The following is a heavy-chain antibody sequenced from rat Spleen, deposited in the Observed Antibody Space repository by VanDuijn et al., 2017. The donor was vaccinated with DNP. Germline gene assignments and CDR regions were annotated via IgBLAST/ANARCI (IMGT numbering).Heavy chain of an antibody. CDR1: GLTFSDYS. V-gene: IGHV5-7*01. CDR2: IIYDGSGA. J-gene: IGHJ2*01. CDR3: ARYITGIVFDY. D-gene: IGHD1-6*01. Sequence: EVQLVESGGGLVQPGRSLKLSCAASGLTFSDYSMAWVRQAPKKGLEWVATIIYDGSGAYYGDSVTGRFTISRDNAKRTLYLQMDSLRSEDTATYYCARYITGIVFDYWGQGVMVTVSS.